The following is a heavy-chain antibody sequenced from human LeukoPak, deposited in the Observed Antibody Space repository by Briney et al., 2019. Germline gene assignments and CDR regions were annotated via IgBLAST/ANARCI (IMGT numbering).Heavy chain of an antibody. CDR2: IYYSGST. J-gene: IGHJ6*02. D-gene: IGHD6-19*01. CDR3: ARESSGWFSSYYYGMDV. V-gene: IGHV4-61*01. Sequence: SETLSLTCTVSGGSVSSGSYYWSWIRQPPGKGLEWIGYIYYSGSTNYNPSLKSRVTISVDTSKNQFSLKPSSVTAADTAVYYCARESSGWFSSYYYGMDVWGQGTTVTVSS. CDR1: GGSVSSGSYY.